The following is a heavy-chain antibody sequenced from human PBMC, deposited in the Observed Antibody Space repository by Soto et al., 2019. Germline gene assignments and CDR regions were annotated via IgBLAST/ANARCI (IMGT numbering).Heavy chain of an antibody. Sequence: GASVKVSCKASGYTFTSYAMHWVCQAPGQRLEWMGWINAGNGNTKYSQKFQGRVTITRDTSASTAYMELSSLRSEDTAVYYCARDNSRFQYSFQHWGQGTLVTVSS. CDR2: INAGNGNT. D-gene: IGHD4-4*01. J-gene: IGHJ1*01. CDR3: ARDNSRFQYSFQH. V-gene: IGHV1-3*01. CDR1: GYTFTSYA.